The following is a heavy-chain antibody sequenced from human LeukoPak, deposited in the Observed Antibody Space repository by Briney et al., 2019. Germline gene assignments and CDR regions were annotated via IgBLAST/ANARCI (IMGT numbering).Heavy chain of an antibody. Sequence: PGGSLRLSCAASGFAFSSYGMHWVRQAPGKGLEWVAVISYDGSNKYYADSVKGRFTISRDNSKNTLYLQMNSLRAEDTAVYYCAIGSYLGYWGQGTLVTVSS. D-gene: IGHD3-16*02. CDR2: ISYDGSNK. V-gene: IGHV3-30*03. J-gene: IGHJ4*02. CDR3: AIGSYLGY. CDR1: GFAFSSYG.